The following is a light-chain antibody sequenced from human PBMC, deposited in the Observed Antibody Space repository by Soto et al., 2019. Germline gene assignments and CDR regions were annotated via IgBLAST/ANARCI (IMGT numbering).Light chain of an antibody. J-gene: IGKJ1*01. CDR1: QSISTY. CDR3: QQYGSSRWT. CDR2: GVS. V-gene: IGKV3-20*01. Sequence: EIVLTQSPATLSLSPGELANLFCRASQSISTYLAWYQQKPGQAPRLLIYGVSHRASDLPARFSGSASGTDFTLTISRLEPEDFAVYYCQQYGSSRWTFGQGTKVDI.